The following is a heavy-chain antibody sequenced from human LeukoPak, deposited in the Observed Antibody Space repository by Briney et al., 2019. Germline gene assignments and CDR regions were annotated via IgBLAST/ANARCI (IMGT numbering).Heavy chain of an antibody. V-gene: IGHV1-2*02. D-gene: IGHD4-17*01. CDR3: ARLRSAVTVTNDHFDY. CDR2: INPNSGGT. J-gene: IGHJ4*02. CDR1: GYTFTGYY. Sequence: ASVKVSCKASGYTFTGYYMHWVRQAPGQGLEWMGWINPNSGGTNYAQKFQGRVTMTRDTSISTAYMELSGLRSDDTAVYYCARLRSAVTVTNDHFDYWGQGTLVTVSS.